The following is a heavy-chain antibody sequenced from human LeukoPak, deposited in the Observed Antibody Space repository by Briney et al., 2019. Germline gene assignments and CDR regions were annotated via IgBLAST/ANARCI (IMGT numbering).Heavy chain of an antibody. D-gene: IGHD3-22*01. Sequence: GGYLRLSCAASGFTYTSYAMSWLRQAPGQGLEWVSGVSGSGVESFYAVSVKGRFTISRDNSRNTLYLQMNSLRAEDTAVYYCANSGNYYDTSGHEYWGQGTLVTVSS. CDR2: VSGSGVES. CDR1: GFTYTSYA. J-gene: IGHJ4*02. CDR3: ANSGNYYDTSGHEY. V-gene: IGHV3-23*01.